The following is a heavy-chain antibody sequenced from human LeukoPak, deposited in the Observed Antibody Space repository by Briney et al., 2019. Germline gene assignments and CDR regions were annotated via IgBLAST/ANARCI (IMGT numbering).Heavy chain of an antibody. Sequence: ASVKVSCKASGYTFTSYTMNWVRQAPGQGLEWMGWINTNTGNPTYAQGFTGWFVFSLDTSVSTAYLQISNLKAEDTAVYYCARSLGGSGYYSVDIWGQGTLVTVSS. CDR3: ARSLGGSGYYSVDI. CDR1: GYTFTSYT. CDR2: INTNTGNP. D-gene: IGHD3-22*01. V-gene: IGHV7-4-1*02. J-gene: IGHJ3*02.